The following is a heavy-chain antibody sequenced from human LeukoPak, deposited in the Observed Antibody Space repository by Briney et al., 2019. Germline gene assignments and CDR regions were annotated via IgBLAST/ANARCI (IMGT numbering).Heavy chain of an antibody. CDR3: ARGLWFGEYPPGY. Sequence: KPSETLSLTCTVSGGSISSSSYYWGWIRQPPGKGLEWIGSIYYSGSTYYNPSLKSRVTIPADTSKNQFSLKLSSVTAADTAVYYCARGLWFGEYPPGYWGQGTLVTVSS. J-gene: IGHJ4*02. V-gene: IGHV4-39*01. CDR1: GGSISSSSYY. CDR2: IYYSGST. D-gene: IGHD3-10*01.